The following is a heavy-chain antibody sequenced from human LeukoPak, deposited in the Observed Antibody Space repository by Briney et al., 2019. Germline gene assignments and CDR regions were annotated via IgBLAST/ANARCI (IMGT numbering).Heavy chain of an antibody. D-gene: IGHD2-15*01. Sequence: SETLSHTCAVYSGSLSGYYWSWIRQPPGKGLEWFGEINNSGSTNYNPSLKSRVTISVDTSMNYFFLRLSSVTAADTAVYYCARGRVAATSVTSYWGQGALVTVSS. CDR1: SGSLSGYY. CDR3: ARGRVAATSVTSY. V-gene: IGHV4-34*01. J-gene: IGHJ4*02. CDR2: INNSGST.